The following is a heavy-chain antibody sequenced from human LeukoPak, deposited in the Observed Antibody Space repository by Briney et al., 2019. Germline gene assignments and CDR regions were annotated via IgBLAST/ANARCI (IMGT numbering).Heavy chain of an antibody. CDR1: GSSISSYY. V-gene: IGHV4-4*08. CDR3: ARSSRSTETAFDI. D-gene: IGHD5/OR15-5a*01. CDR2: IYTSGST. J-gene: IGHJ3*02. Sequence: PSETLSLTCTVSGSSISSYYWSWIRQPPGKGLEWIGRIYTSGSTNYNPSLKSRVTISVDTSKNQFSLKLSSVTAADTAVYYCARSSRSTETAFDIWGQGTMVTVSS.